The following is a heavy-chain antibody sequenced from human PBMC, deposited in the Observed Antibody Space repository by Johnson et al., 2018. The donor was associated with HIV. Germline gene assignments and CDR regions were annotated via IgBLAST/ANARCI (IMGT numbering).Heavy chain of an antibody. V-gene: IGHV3-20*04. Sequence: EVQLVESGGGVVRPGGSLRLSCAASGFTFDDYGMSWVRQAPGKGLEWVSGINWNGGSTGYADSVKGRFTISRDNSKNTLYLQMNSLRAEDTAVYYCAKDSRYYDYVWGDAFDIWGQGTMVTVSS. D-gene: IGHD3-16*01. CDR1: GFTFDDYG. CDR3: AKDSRYYDYVWGDAFDI. J-gene: IGHJ3*02. CDR2: INWNGGST.